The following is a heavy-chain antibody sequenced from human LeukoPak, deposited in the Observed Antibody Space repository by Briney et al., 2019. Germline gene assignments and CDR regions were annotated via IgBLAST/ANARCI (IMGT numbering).Heavy chain of an antibody. CDR1: GGSISSYY. CDR2: IYYSGST. Sequence: SETLSLTCTVSGGSISSYYWSWIRQPPGKGLEWIGYIYYSGSTNYNPSLKSRVTISVDTSKNQFSLKLSSVTAADTAVYYCARDGYTSPLDYGMDVWGQGTTVTVSS. V-gene: IGHV4-59*01. CDR3: ARDGYTSPLDYGMDV. D-gene: IGHD5-24*01. J-gene: IGHJ6*02.